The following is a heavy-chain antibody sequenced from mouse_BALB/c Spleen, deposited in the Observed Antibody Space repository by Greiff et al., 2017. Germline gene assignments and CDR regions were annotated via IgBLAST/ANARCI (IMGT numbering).Heavy chain of an antibody. D-gene: IGHD2-2*01. J-gene: IGHJ3*01. V-gene: IGHV5-12-1*01. CDR1: GFAFSSYD. Sequence: EVHLVESGGGLVKPGGSLKLSCAASGFAFSSYDMSWVRQTPEKRLEWVAYISSGGGSTYYPDTVKGRFTISRDNAKNTLYLQMSSLKSEDTAMYYCARQYGYDGWFAYWGQGTLVTVSA. CDR3: ARQYGYDGWFAY. CDR2: ISSGGGST.